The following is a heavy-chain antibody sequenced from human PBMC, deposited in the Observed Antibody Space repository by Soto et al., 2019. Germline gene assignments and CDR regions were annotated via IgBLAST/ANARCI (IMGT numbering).Heavy chain of an antibody. CDR3: ARSQAAMVRGVIDY. V-gene: IGHV1-18*01. CDR1: GYTFTSYG. J-gene: IGHJ4*02. Sequence: ASVKVSCKASGYTFTSYGISWVRQAPGQGLEWMGWISAYNGNTNYAQKLQGRVTMTTDTSTSPAYMERRSLRSDDTAVYYCARSQAAMVRGVIDYWGQGTLVTVSS. CDR2: ISAYNGNT. D-gene: IGHD3-10*01.